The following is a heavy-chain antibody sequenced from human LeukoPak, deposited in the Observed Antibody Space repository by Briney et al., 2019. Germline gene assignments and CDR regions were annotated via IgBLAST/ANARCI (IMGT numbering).Heavy chain of an antibody. CDR1: GGSISSSSYY. D-gene: IGHD3-10*01. V-gene: IGHV4-39*01. J-gene: IGHJ5*02. Sequence: PSETLSFTCTVSGGSISSSSYYWGWIRQPPGKGLEWIGSIYYSGSTYYNPSLKSRVTISVDTSKNQFSLKLSSVTAADTAVYYCAQSLGASTWFGNWFDPWGQGTLVTVSS. CDR3: AQSLGASTWFGNWFDP. CDR2: IYYSGST.